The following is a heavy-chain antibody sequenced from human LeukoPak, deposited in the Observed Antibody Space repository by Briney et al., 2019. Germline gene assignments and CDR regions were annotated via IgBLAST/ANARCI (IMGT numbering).Heavy chain of an antibody. J-gene: IGHJ4*02. CDR1: GGSVSSGIYY. V-gene: IGHV4-61*01. Sequence: SETLSLTGTVSGGSVSSGIYYWSWIRQPPGKGLEWVGYIYYSGSATYNPSLKSRVTLSVDTSKNQFSLQLSSVTAADTAVYYCARMYSDYFDYWGQGSLVTVSS. CDR2: IYYSGSA. D-gene: IGHD4-11*01. CDR3: ARMYSDYFDY.